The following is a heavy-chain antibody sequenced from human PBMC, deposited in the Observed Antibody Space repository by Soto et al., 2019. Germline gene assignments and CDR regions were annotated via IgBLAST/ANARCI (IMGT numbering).Heavy chain of an antibody. D-gene: IGHD2-2*01. Sequence: XSVKVSCKASGYTFTGYAMHWVRQAPGQRLEWMGWINAGNGNTKYSQKFQGRVTITRDTSASTAYMELSSLRSEDTAVYYCARTVPAAPRYYYYGMDVWGQGTTVTVSS. J-gene: IGHJ6*02. CDR1: GYTFTGYA. CDR3: ARTVPAAPRYYYYGMDV. CDR2: INAGNGNT. V-gene: IGHV1-3*01.